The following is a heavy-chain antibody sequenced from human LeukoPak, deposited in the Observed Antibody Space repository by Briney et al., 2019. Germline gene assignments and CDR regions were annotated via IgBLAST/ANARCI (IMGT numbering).Heavy chain of an antibody. D-gene: IGHD2-15*01. CDR3: ARDGGGNWFDP. J-gene: IGHJ5*02. V-gene: IGHV1-2*02. CDR2: INPNSGGT. CDR1: GYTFTSYG. Sequence: ASVKVSCKASGYTFTSYGISWVRQAPGQGLEWMGWINPNSGGTNYAQKFQGRVTMTRDTSISTAYMELSRLRSDDTAVYYCARDGGGNWFDPWGQGTLVTVSS.